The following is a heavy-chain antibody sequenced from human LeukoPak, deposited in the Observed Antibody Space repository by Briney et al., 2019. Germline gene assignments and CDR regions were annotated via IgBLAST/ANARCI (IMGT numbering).Heavy chain of an antibody. J-gene: IGHJ3*02. CDR2: IKPDGSDK. CDR3: ATISAQTFDI. V-gene: IGHV3-7*01. Sequence: PGGSLRLSCIVSGFTISSYGVNWVRQSPGKGLEWVANIKPDGSDKYYVDSARGRFTVSRDNAKNSAFLQMNSLRAEDRAIYYCATISAQTFDIWGQGTLVSVSS. D-gene: IGHD4/OR15-4a*01. CDR1: GFTISSYG.